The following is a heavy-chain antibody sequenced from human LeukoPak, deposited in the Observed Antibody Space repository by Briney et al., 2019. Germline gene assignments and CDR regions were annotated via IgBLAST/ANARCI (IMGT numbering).Heavy chain of an antibody. CDR1: GGSISSGDYS. J-gene: IGHJ3*02. D-gene: IGHD2-21*01. Sequence: SETLSLTCTVSGGSISSGDYSWSWIRQPPGKGLEWIGYIYYSGSTYYNPSLKSRVTISVDTSKNQFSLKLSSVTAADTAVYYCARADYCGGDCVDAFDIWGQGTMVTVSS. V-gene: IGHV4-30-4*08. CDR3: ARADYCGGDCVDAFDI. CDR2: IYYSGST.